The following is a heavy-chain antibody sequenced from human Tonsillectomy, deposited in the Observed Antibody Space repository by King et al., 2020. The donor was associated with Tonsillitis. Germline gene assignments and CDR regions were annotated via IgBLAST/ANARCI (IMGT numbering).Heavy chain of an antibody. CDR1: GFTFDDYS. J-gene: IGHJ4*02. CDR2: ISWDGGST. D-gene: IGHD6-13*01. Sequence: VQLVESGGVVVQPGGSLRLSCAASGFTFDDYSMHWVRQAPGKGLEWVSLISWDGGSTNYADSVKGRFTISRDNIKNSLYLQRNSLRTEDTALYYCAKARIASPYYFNYWGQGTLVTVSS. V-gene: IGHV3-43*01. CDR3: AKARIASPYYFNY.